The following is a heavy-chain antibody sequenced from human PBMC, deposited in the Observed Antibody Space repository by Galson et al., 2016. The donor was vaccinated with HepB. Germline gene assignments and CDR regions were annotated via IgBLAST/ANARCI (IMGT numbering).Heavy chain of an antibody. V-gene: IGHV3-30*18. D-gene: IGHD3-22*01. CDR3: AKEGGSTVYYELDV. CDR2: ISHGGSIK. Sequence: SLRLSCAASGFTFRGYGIHWVRQAPGKGLEWVALISHGGSIKYYAESVKGRLTISSDNSNNTVSLQMNSLRTDDTAVYYCAKEGGSTVYYELDVWGQGTTVTVSS. J-gene: IGHJ6*02. CDR1: GFTFRGYG.